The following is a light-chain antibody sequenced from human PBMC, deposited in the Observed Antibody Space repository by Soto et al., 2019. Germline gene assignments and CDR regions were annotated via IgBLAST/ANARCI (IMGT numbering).Light chain of an antibody. CDR2: DAS. CDR1: QSVTSN. J-gene: IGKJ5*01. CDR3: QQRET. Sequence: EIVLTQSPATLSLSPGERATLSCRASQSVTSNLAWYQQKQGQAPRLLIYDASSRATGIPAKFSGSGSGTDFTLTISSLEPEDCAIYFCQQRETFGQGTRLEIK. V-gene: IGKV3-11*01.